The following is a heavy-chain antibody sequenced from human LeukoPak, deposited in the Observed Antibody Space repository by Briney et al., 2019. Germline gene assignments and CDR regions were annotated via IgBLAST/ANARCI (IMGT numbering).Heavy chain of an antibody. D-gene: IGHD2-2*02. J-gene: IGHJ4*02. CDR3: GRGFSIVPAGIPDY. CDR2: ISYDGSNK. Sequence: GGSLRLSCAASGFTFSSYGMHWVRQAPGKGLEWVAVISYDGSNKYYADSVKGRFTISRDNAKNTLYLQMNSLRAQDTAVYYCGRGFSIVPAGIPDYWGLGTLVTVSS. V-gene: IGHV3-30*03. CDR1: GFTFSSYG.